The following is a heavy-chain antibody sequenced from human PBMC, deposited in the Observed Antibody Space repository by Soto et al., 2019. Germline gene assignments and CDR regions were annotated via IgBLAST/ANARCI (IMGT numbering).Heavy chain of an antibody. V-gene: IGHV3-33*01. D-gene: IGHD3-3*01. Sequence: GGSLRLSCAASGFTFSSYGMHWVRQAPGKGLEWVAVIWYDGSNKYYADSVKGRFTISRDNSKNTLYLQMNSLRAEDTAVYYCARGREYDFWSGYYRHQYFDYWGQGTLVPVSS. CDR1: GFTFSSYG. CDR3: ARGREYDFWSGYYRHQYFDY. J-gene: IGHJ4*02. CDR2: IWYDGSNK.